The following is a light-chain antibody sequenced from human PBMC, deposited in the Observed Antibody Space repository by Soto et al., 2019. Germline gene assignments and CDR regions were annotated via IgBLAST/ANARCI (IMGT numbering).Light chain of an antibody. V-gene: IGLV2-14*01. J-gene: IGLJ2*01. CDR3: SSDTTTSTLI. CDR2: EIN. CDR1: SSDIGSYNF. Sequence: QSALTQPASVSGSPGQSITISCTGTSSDIGSYNFVSWYQQHPGKAPKLLIHEINNRPSGVSIRFSGSKSSNTASLTISGLQAEDEADYYCSSDTTTSTLIFGGGTKLTVL.